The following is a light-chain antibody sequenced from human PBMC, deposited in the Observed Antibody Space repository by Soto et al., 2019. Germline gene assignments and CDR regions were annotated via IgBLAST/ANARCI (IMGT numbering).Light chain of an antibody. Sequence: EVVMRQSPATLSVSPGEGATLSCRASQSVSSYLAWYQQKPGQAPRLLIYDASNRATGIPARFSGSGSGTDFTLTISSLEPEDFAVYYCQQRSNWPLTFGGGTKVEIK. CDR3: QQRSNWPLT. V-gene: IGKV3-11*01. J-gene: IGKJ4*01. CDR1: QSVSSY. CDR2: DAS.